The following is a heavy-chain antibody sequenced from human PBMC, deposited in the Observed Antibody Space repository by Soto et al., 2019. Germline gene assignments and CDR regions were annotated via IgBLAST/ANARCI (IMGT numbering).Heavy chain of an antibody. V-gene: IGHV3-74*01. J-gene: IGHJ6*04. CDR1: GFTFSSHW. D-gene: IGHD5-18*01. Sequence: WESRSLSCAAYGFTFSSHWMPWVRQAPGKGLVWVSRIDTEGSRTNYADSVKGRFTMSRDKAKNTVFLQMNSLRAEDTAVYYYDKGYGGLEGWGKGNRVTVSS. CDR3: DKGYGGLEG. CDR2: IDTEGSRT.